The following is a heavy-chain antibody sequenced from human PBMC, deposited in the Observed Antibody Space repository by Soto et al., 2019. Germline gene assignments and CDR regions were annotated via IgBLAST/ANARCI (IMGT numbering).Heavy chain of an antibody. J-gene: IGHJ4*02. CDR3: AKMGRDRGSYLLDY. D-gene: IGHD1-26*01. CDR1: GFTFSSYG. V-gene: IGHV3-30*18. Sequence: PGGSLRLSCAASGFTFSSYGMHWVRQAPGKGLEWVAVISYDGSNKYYADSVKGRFTISRDNSKNTLYLQMNSLRAEDTAVYYCAKMGRDRGSYLLDYWGQGTLVTVSS. CDR2: ISYDGSNK.